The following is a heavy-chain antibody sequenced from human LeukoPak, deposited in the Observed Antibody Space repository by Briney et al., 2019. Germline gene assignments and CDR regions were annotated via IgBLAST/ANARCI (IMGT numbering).Heavy chain of an antibody. Sequence: GGSLRLSCAASAFTFSDYYMSWIRQAAGKGLEWVSYISSSSSYTNYADSVKGRFTISRDNAKNSLYLQMNSLRAEDTAVYYCARAIKDTRRSAGTCNYFDYWGQGTLVTVSS. CDR2: ISSSSSYT. J-gene: IGHJ4*02. V-gene: IGHV3-11*06. CDR3: ARAIKDTRRSAGTCNYFDY. D-gene: IGHD1/OR15-1a*01. CDR1: AFTFSDYY.